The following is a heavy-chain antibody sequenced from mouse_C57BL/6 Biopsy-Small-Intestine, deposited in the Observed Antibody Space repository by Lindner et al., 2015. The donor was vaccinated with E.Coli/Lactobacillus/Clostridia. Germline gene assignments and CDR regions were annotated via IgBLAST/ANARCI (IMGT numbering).Heavy chain of an antibody. CDR2: INPNNGGT. CDR1: GYTFTDYY. CDR3: ARGEDYGDFSY. Sequence: VQLQESGPELVKPGDSVKMSCKASGYTFTDYYMDWVKQSHGKTLEWIGFINPNNGGTNYNQKFKGKATLIVDKSSNTFYMELHSLTSEDSAVYYRARGEDYGDFSYWGQGTLVTVFA. V-gene: IGHV1-34*02. J-gene: IGHJ3*01. D-gene: IGHD2-13*01.